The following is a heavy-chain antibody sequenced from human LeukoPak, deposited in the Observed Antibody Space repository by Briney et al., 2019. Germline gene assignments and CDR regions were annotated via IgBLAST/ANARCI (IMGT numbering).Heavy chain of an antibody. V-gene: IGHV3-21*01. J-gene: IGHJ4*02. CDR3: GRVNPIVVVPAAIPTFDY. Sequence: GGSLRLSCAASGFTFSSYAMSWVRQAPGKGLEWVSSISSSSSYIYYADSVKGRFTISRDNAKNSLYLQMNSLRAEDTAVYYCGRVNPIVVVPAAIPTFDYWGQGTLVTVSS. D-gene: IGHD2-2*01. CDR2: ISSSSSYI. CDR1: GFTFSSYA.